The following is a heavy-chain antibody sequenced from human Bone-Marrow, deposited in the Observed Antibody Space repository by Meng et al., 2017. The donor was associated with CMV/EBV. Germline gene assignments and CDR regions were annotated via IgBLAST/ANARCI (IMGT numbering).Heavy chain of an antibody. D-gene: IGHD1-26*01. J-gene: IGHJ6*02. CDR1: GFTFDDYA. CDR3: AKCSGSYFSGCGMDV. CDR2: ISWNSGSI. Sequence: GGSLRLSCAASGFTFDDYAMHWVRQAPGKGLEWVSGISWNSGSIGYADSVKGRFTISRDNAKNSLYLQMNSLRAEDTALYYCAKCSGSYFSGCGMDVWGQGTTATVSS. V-gene: IGHV3-9*01.